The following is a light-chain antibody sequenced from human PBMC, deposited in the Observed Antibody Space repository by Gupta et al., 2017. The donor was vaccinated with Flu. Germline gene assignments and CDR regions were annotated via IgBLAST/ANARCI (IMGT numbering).Light chain of an antibody. CDR3: MQALQTPYI. CDR1: QSLLHSNGYNY. CDR2: LGS. Sequence: DIVMTPSPLSLPVTPGEPASISCRSSQSLLHSNGYNYLDWYLQKPGQSPQLLIYLGSNRASGVPDRFSGSGSGTDFTLKISRVEAEDVGVYYCMQALQTPYIFGQGTKLEIK. J-gene: IGKJ2*01. V-gene: IGKV2-28*01.